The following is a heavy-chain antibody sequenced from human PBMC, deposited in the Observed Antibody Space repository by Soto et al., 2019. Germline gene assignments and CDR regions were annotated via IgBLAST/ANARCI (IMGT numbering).Heavy chain of an antibody. CDR3: ARNGTYSSSLSQYSGMDV. V-gene: IGHV1-69*01. Sequence: QVQLLQSGAEVKEPGSSLRVSCKASGGTFDNFILNWLRQTPGRGLEWMGGIVLMLGTPTYAVKFKGRVTISATGSTSTRYVGRTSLRSEDTATYDCARNGTYSSSLSQYSGMDVWGQGTTVTVS. J-gene: IGHJ6*02. CDR1: GGTFDNFI. CDR2: IVLMLGTP. D-gene: IGHD1-26*01.